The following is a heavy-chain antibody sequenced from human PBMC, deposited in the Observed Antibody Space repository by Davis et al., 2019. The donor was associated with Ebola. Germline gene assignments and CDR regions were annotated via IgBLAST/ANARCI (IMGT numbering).Heavy chain of an antibody. CDR1: GFTFDDYA. D-gene: IGHD3-10*01. J-gene: IGHJ4*02. Sequence: GGSLRLSCAASGFTFDDYAMHWVRQAPGKGLEWVATLSFDGSNKFYADSVKGRFTISRDNSKNTLYLQMNSLRAEDTAVYYCARERAYYYGSGSSFDYWGQGTLVTVSS. CDR3: ARERAYYYGSGSSFDY. V-gene: IGHV3-30*04. CDR2: LSFDGSNK.